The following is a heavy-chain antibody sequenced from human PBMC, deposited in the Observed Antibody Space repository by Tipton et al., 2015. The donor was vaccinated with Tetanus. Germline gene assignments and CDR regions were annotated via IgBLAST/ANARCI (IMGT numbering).Heavy chain of an antibody. V-gene: IGHV1-18*01. Sequence: QLVQSGAEVKKPGASVKISCKASGYTFTHYGISWVRQAPGQGLEWVGWISPFTGDTEYAQNLQDRLILTTDTSTATAYVEVRSLTSGDTAVYYCARDRAVPVQAYGTDVWGQGTSVTVSS. CDR2: ISPFTGDT. D-gene: IGHD6-19*01. CDR3: ARDRAVPVQAYGTDV. CDR1: GYTFTHYG. J-gene: IGHJ6*02.